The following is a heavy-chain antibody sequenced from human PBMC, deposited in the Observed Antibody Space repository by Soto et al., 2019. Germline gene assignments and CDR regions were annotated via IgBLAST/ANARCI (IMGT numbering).Heavy chain of an antibody. D-gene: IGHD3-16*01. Sequence: SVTMSLTCTVAGGYISSYYWSWIRQPPGKGLEWIGYIYYSGSTNYNPSLKSRVTISVDTSKNQFSLKLSSVTAADTAVYYCARVTRGSGPFDYWGQGTLVTVSS. CDR2: IYYSGST. V-gene: IGHV4-59*01. CDR3: ARVTRGSGPFDY. CDR1: GGYISSYY. J-gene: IGHJ4*02.